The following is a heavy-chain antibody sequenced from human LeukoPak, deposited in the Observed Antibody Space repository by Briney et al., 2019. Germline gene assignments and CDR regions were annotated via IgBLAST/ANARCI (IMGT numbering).Heavy chain of an antibody. D-gene: IGHD2-2*01. J-gene: IGHJ5*02. CDR3: AKDRHAPGRYCSSAICFPFDI. CDR1: GFTFSSYD. V-gene: IGHV3-23*01. Sequence: GGSLRLSCAASGFTFSSYDMSWIRQAPGKGLGWVSVISGSGSSTYYADSVKGRFTISRDNSKSTMYLQMNSLRAEDTAVYYCAKDRHAPGRYCSSAICFPFDIWGQGTLVTVSS. CDR2: ISGSGSST.